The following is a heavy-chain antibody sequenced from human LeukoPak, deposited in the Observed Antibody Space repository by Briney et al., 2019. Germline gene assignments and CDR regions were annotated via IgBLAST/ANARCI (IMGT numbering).Heavy chain of an antibody. D-gene: IGHD1-1*01. V-gene: IGHV3-23*01. J-gene: IGHJ4*02. CDR1: GFTLSSYA. Sequence: GGSLRLSCAASGFTLSSYAMXXXRQAPGKGXXXVSXINNXGDNTFYADSVKGRXTXXRDNSKNTLYLQMSSLRGEDTAVYYCARSLKWNLVGFDYWGQGTLVTVSS. CDR3: ARSLKWNLVGFDY. CDR2: INNXGDNT.